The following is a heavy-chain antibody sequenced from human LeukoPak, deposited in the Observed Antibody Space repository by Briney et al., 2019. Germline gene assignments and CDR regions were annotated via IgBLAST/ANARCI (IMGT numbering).Heavy chain of an antibody. J-gene: IGHJ3*02. CDR3: ARNGYGAFDI. V-gene: IGHV3-11*01. Sequence: PGGSLRLSCAASGFTFSDYYMSWIRQAPGKGLEWVSYISGGSGTIDYADSVKGRFTISRDNAKKSLYLEMNSLRDEDTAVYYCARNGYGAFDIWGQGTVVTVSS. CDR2: ISGGSGTI. CDR1: GFTFSDYY. D-gene: IGHD5-12*01.